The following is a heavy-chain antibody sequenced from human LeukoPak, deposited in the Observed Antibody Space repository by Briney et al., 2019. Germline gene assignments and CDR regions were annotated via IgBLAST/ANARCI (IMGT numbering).Heavy chain of an antibody. V-gene: IGHV3-21*04. CDR1: GFTFNTFN. D-gene: IGHD4-23*01. CDR3: AKDSGDYAGYYFDF. J-gene: IGHJ4*02. CDR2: ITSGGDYI. Sequence: PGGSLRLSCAASGFTFNTFNMTWVRQAPGKGLEWVSSITSGGDYIYYADSVKGRFTTSRDNSKNTLYLQMNSLRAEDTAVYYCAKDSGDYAGYYFDFWGQGILVTVSS.